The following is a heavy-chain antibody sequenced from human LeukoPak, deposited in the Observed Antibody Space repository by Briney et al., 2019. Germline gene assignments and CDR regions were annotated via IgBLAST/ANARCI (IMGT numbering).Heavy chain of an antibody. J-gene: IGHJ5*02. D-gene: IGHD2/OR15-2a*01. CDR2: IYSAGNT. V-gene: IGHV3-53*01. CDR3: TRGGFFDNKFDP. Sequence: GGSLRLFCAPSGFSVSTNYIIWVRQAPGKGLEWVSVIYSAGNTHYADAVRGRFTISRDSSKNTVYLQMNNLRVEDTAVYYCTRGGFFDNKFDPWGQGTLVTVSS. CDR1: GFSVSTNY.